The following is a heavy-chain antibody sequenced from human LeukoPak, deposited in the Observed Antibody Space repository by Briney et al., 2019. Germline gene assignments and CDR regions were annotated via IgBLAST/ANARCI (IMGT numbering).Heavy chain of an antibody. CDR2: IMYDGNTK. V-gene: IGHV3-30*02. D-gene: IGHD6-19*01. CDR1: GFAFSNCG. Sequence: GGSLRLSCAASGFAFSNCGMHWVRQAPGKGLEWVAVIMYDGNTKYYLDSVKGRFTISRDNSKNTLYLQMSSLRGEDTAVYYCTKDYSSGWYGGIDYWGQGALVTVSS. J-gene: IGHJ4*02. CDR3: TKDYSSGWYGGIDY.